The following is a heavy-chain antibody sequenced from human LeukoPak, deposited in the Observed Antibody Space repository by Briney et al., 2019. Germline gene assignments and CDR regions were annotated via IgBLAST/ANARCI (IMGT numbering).Heavy chain of an antibody. CDR3: ARNNDMDV. CDR2: MNKDGSEK. D-gene: IGHD1/OR15-1a*01. V-gene: IGHV3-7*03. Sequence: PGGSLRLSCAASGFILSNHWMTWVRQAPGKGPEWVANMNKDGSEKYYVDSVEGRFTISRDTAKNSLYLQMNNLRAEDTALYYCARNNDMDVWGQGTTVIVS. CDR1: GFILSNHW. J-gene: IGHJ6*02.